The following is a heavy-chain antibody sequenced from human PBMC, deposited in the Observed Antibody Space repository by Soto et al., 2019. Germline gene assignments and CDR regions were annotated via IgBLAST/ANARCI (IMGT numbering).Heavy chain of an antibody. CDR2: IYYSGST. CDR1: GGSISSSSYY. CDR3: ARHPPYGPLDY. D-gene: IGHD4-17*01. Sequence: SETLSLTCTVSGGSISSSSYYWGWIRQPPGKGLEWIGSIYYSGSTYYNPSLKSRVTISVDTSKNQFSLGLTSVTAADTAVYYCARHPPYGPLDYWGQGTLVTVSS. V-gene: IGHV4-39*01. J-gene: IGHJ4*02.